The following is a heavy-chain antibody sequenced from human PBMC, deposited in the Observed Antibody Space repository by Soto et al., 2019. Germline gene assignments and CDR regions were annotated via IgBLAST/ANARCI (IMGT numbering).Heavy chain of an antibody. V-gene: IGHV3-30*18. Sequence: GGSLRLSCAASGFSFTTYVMHWVRQAPGKGLGWVAVISHDGSYKYYGDAVKGRFTISRDTSKNAVYLEMNSLRPEDTAVYYCAKGLLAIVGTTLPRDAFNIWGQGTMVTVSS. CDR1: GFSFTTYV. CDR3: AKGLLAIVGTTLPRDAFNI. D-gene: IGHD1-26*01. CDR2: ISHDGSYK. J-gene: IGHJ3*02.